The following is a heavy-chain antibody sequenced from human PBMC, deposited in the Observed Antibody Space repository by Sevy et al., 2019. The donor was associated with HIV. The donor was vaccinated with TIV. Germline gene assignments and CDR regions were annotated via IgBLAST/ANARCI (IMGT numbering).Heavy chain of an antibody. V-gene: IGHV3-33*01. D-gene: IGHD3-10*01. J-gene: IGHJ4*02. CDR3: ARDKLLPVMVSMVRGALSYYFDY. CDR2: IWYDGSTK. CDR1: GFTFSDYG. Sequence: GESLKISCAASGFTFSDYGMHWVRQTPGKGLEWVAVIWYDGSTKYYADSVKGRFTISRYNSKNTLYLQMNSLRAEDTAVYYCARDKLLPVMVSMVRGALSYYFDYWGQGTLVTVSS.